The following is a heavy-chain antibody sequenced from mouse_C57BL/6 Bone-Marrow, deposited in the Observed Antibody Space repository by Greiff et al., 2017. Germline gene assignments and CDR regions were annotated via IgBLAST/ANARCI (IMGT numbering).Heavy chain of an antibody. CDR2: IDPDSGGT. CDR1: GYTFTSYW. Sequence: QVQLQQPGAELVKPGASVKLSCKASGYTFTSYWMPWVKQRPGRGLEWIGRIDPDSGGTKYNEKLKSKATLTADKASSPAYMQLSSLTSEDSAFYYCARSTGFPFDYWGQGTILTVSA. D-gene: IGHD1-1*01. CDR3: ARSTGFPFDY. V-gene: IGHV1-72*01. J-gene: IGHJ2*01.